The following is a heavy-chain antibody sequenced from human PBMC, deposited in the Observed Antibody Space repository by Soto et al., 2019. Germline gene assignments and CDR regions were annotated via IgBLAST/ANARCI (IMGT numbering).Heavy chain of an antibody. D-gene: IGHD4-17*01. CDR1: GFTFDSYG. CDR3: AKDLLHNTVTTCGS. Sequence: QVQLVESGGGVVQPGKSLRLSCAPSGFTFDSYGMHWVRQAPGKGLEWVAVISSDGNNKFYADSVKGRFTIFRDNFQNTLHLEMSSLRAEYTAVYYCAKDLLHNTVTTCGSWGQGTLVTVSS. CDR2: ISSDGNNK. V-gene: IGHV3-30*18. J-gene: IGHJ5*02.